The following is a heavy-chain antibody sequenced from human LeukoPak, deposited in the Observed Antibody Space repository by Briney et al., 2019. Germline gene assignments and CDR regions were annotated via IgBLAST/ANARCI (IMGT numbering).Heavy chain of an antibody. CDR2: ISAYNGNT. CDR3: ARDEGTGRGIVVVPAANIDY. CDR1: GYTFTSYG. Sequence: ASVKVSCKASGYTFTSYGISWVRQAPGQGLEWMGWISAYNGNTNYAQKLQGRVTMTTDTSTSTAYMELRSLRSDDTAVYYCARDEGTGRGIVVVPAANIDYWGQGTLVTVSS. V-gene: IGHV1-18*04. J-gene: IGHJ4*02. D-gene: IGHD2-2*01.